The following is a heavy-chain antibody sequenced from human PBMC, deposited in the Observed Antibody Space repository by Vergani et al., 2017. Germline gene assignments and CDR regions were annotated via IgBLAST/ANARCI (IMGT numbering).Heavy chain of an antibody. CDR1: GGTLSSYA. CDR2: IIPIFGTA. J-gene: IGHJ1*01. CDR3: ARDKFPDIVVVPAASYFQH. D-gene: IGHD2-2*01. V-gene: IGHV1-69*06. Sequence: QVQLVQSGAEVKKPGSSVKVSCKASGGTLSSYAISWVRQAPGQGLEWWGGIIPIFGTANYAQKRQGGVTMTTDTSTSTAYMELRSLRSDDTAVYYCARDKFPDIVVVPAASYFQHWGQGTLVTVSS.